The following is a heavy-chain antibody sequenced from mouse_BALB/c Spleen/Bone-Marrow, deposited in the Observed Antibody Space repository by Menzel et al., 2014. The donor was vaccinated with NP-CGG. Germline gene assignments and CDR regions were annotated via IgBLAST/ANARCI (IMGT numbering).Heavy chain of an antibody. D-gene: IGHD1-1*01. V-gene: IGHV1-5*01. CDR3: TRYFYGGRDWYFDV. CDR1: GYTFTSFW. CDR2: DYPGNNDT. J-gene: IGHJ1*01. Sequence: EVKLVESGTVLARPGASVKMSCKASGYTFTSFWMHWVKQRPGQGLEWIGADYPGNNDTNYNQNFKGKAKLTAVTSTSTAYMEFSSLTNEDSAVYYCTRYFYGGRDWYFDVWGAGTTVTVSS.